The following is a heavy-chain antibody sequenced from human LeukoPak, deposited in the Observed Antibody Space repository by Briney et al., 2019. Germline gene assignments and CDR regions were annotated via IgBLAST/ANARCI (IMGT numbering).Heavy chain of an antibody. CDR3: ARGNSDYYDSSGYSPNWFDP. CDR1: GYTFTSYG. D-gene: IGHD3-22*01. J-gene: IGHJ5*02. V-gene: IGHV1-18*01. CDR2: ISAYNGNT. Sequence: GASVKVSCKASGYTFTSYGISWVRQAPGQGLEWMGWISAYNGNTNYAQKLQGRVTMTTDTSTSTAYMELRSLRSDDTAVYYCARGNSDYYDSSGYSPNWFDPWGQGTLVTVSS.